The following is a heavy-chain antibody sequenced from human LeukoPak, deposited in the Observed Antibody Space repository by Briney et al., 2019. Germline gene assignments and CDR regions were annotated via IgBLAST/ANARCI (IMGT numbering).Heavy chain of an antibody. CDR1: GGSIRSYY. CDR2: IYDSGNS. CDR3: ARDVGYCSSASCYAWFDP. J-gene: IGHJ5*02. Sequence: PSETLSLTCTVSGGSIRSYYWSWIRQPPGKGLEWIGYIYDSGNSKYNPSLNSRVTISVDTSKNQFSLRLSSVTAADTAIYYCARDVGYCSSASCYAWFDPWGQGTLVTVSS. D-gene: IGHD2-2*01. V-gene: IGHV4-59*01.